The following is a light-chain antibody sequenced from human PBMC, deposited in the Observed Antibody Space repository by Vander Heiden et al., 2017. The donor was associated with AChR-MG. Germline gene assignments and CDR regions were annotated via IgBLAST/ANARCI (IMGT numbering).Light chain of an antibody. CDR1: QSVSSN. CDR3: QQYNNWPPLLT. Sequence: EIVMTQSPATLSVSPGERATLSCRASQSVSSNLAWYQQNPGQAPRLLIYGASTSATGIPARFSGSGSGTEFTLTISSLQSEDFAVYYCQQYNNWPPLLTFGGGTKVEIK. V-gene: IGKV3-15*01. CDR2: GAS. J-gene: IGKJ4*01.